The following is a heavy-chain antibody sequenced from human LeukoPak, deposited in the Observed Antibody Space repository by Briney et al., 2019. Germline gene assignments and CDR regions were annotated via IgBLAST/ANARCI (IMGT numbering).Heavy chain of an antibody. CDR2: IYYSGST. CDR1: GGSISSYY. V-gene: IGHV4-59*08. D-gene: IGHD2-8*02. J-gene: IGHJ4*02. Sequence: SETLSLTCTVSGGSISSYYWSWIRQPPGKGLEWIGYIYYSGSTNYSPSLKSRVTISVDTSKNQFSLRLSSVTATDTAVYYCARHGPAWSFDYWGQGTQVTVSS. CDR3: ARHGPAWSFDY.